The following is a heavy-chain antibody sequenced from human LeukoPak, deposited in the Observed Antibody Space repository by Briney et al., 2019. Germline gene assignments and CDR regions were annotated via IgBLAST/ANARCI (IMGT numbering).Heavy chain of an antibody. CDR1: GGSISSSSYY. V-gene: IGHV4-39*01. D-gene: IGHD2/OR15-2a*01. CDR3: ARRVIRLPPWFDP. Sequence: SETLSLTCTVSGGSISSSSYYWGWIRQPPGKGLEWIGSIYYSGSTYYNPSLKSRVTISVDTSKNQFSLKLSSVTAADTAVYYCARRVIRLPPWFDPWGQGTLVTVSS. CDR2: IYYSGST. J-gene: IGHJ5*02.